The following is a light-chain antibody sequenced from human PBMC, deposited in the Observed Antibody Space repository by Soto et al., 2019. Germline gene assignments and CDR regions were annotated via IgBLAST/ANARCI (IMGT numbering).Light chain of an antibody. Sequence: DIQMTQSPSSLSASVGDRVTITCRASQSISNYLNWYQQKPGKAPNLLIYAASSLQSGVPSRFSGSGSGTDFILTISSLQPEDFATYYCQQSYSTPLTFGGGTKVQIK. J-gene: IGKJ4*01. CDR3: QQSYSTPLT. V-gene: IGKV1-39*01. CDR2: AAS. CDR1: QSISNY.